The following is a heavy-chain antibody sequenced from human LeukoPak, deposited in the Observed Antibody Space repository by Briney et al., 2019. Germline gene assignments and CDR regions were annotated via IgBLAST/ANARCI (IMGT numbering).Heavy chain of an antibody. CDR3: ASLGYYYDSSGYLGMGAFDI. J-gene: IGHJ3*02. Sequence: SVKVSCKASGGTFSSYAISWVRQAPGQGLEWLGGIIPIFGTANYAQKFQGRVTITADESTSTAYMELSSLRSEDTAVYYCASLGYYYDSSGYLGMGAFDIWGQGTMVTVSS. V-gene: IGHV1-69*01. CDR1: GGTFSSYA. CDR2: IIPIFGTA. D-gene: IGHD3-22*01.